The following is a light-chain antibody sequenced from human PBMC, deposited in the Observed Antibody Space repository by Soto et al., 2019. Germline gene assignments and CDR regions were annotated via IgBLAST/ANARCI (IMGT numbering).Light chain of an antibody. CDR3: QQRSSWSWT. V-gene: IGKV3-11*01. Sequence: EIVLTQSPVTLSLSPGERATLSCRASQSVAGYLAWYQQKPGQAPRLLIYDVSKRAPGTPARFSGSGSGTDFTLTISSREPEDFAVYYCQQRSSWSWTFGQGTKVEIK. CDR2: DVS. J-gene: IGKJ1*01. CDR1: QSVAGY.